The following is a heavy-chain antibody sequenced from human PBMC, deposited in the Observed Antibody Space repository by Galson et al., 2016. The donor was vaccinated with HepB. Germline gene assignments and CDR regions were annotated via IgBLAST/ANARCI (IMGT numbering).Heavy chain of an antibody. V-gene: IGHV3-7*01. Sequence: SLRLSCAASGFTFSAYWLTWVRQAPGKGLEWVASINQDGSAKYYVDSAKGRFTISRDNAKNSLYLQMNSLRAEDTAVYYCARDYELMGDAFDIWGQGTMVTVSS. J-gene: IGHJ3*02. CDR2: INQDGSAK. CDR3: ARDYELMGDAFDI. CDR1: GFTFSAYW. D-gene: IGHD2-8*01.